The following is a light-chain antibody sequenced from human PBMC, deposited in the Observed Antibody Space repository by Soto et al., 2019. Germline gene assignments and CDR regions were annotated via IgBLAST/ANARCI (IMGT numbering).Light chain of an antibody. CDR3: NSYTNTAARV. J-gene: IGLJ1*01. CDR1: SSDVGAHNF. V-gene: IGLV2-14*01. Sequence: QSALTQPGSVSGSPGQSITISCTGTSSDVGAHNFVSWYQQHPGKAPKLMIYEVSNRPSGVSDRFSGSKSGNTASLTISGLQAEDEADYYCNSYTNTAARVFGTGTKVTVL. CDR2: EVS.